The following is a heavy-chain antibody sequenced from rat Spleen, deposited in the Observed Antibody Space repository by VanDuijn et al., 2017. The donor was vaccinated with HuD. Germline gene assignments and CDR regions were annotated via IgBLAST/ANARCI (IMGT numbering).Heavy chain of an antibody. CDR1: GFTFSSYW. V-gene: IGHV5-58*01. CDR3: VRLLGAPDWYFDF. Sequence: EVQLVETGGGLVQPGRSLKLSCVASGFTFSSYWMYWIRQAPGKGLEWVSSINIDGGSTYYLDSVKGRFTISRDNAEDTVYLQMDSLRSEDTATYYCVRLLGAPDWYFDFWGPGTMVTVSS. D-gene: IGHD5-1*01. J-gene: IGHJ1*01. CDR2: INIDGGST.